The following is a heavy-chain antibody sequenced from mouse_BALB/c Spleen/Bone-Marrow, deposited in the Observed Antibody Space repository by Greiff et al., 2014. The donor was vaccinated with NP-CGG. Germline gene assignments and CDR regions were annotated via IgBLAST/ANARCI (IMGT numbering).Heavy chain of an antibody. CDR2: ISSGGSYT. CDR1: GFTFSNYG. CDR3: ARSYGKITRYFDV. V-gene: IGHV5-6*01. Sequence: EVQRVESGGDLVKPGGSLKLSCAASGFTFSNYGMSWVRQTPDKRLEWVATISSGGSYTYYPDSVKGRFTISRDNAKNTLYLQMSSLKSEDTAMYYCARSYGKITRYFDVWGAGTTVTVSS. J-gene: IGHJ1*01. D-gene: IGHD2-10*02.